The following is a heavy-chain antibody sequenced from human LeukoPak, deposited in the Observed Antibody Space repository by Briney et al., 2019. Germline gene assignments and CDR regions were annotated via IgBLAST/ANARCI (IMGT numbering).Heavy chain of an antibody. Sequence: ASVKVSCKASGYTFTSYYMHWVRQAPGQGLEWMGMINPSDDSTNYAQKFQGRVTITADESTSTAYMELSSLRSEDTAVYYCASAAIYDGGGYWGQGTLVTVSS. D-gene: IGHD2/OR15-2a*01. V-gene: IGHV1-46*01. CDR2: INPSDDST. CDR3: ASAAIYDGGGY. CDR1: GYTFTSYY. J-gene: IGHJ4*02.